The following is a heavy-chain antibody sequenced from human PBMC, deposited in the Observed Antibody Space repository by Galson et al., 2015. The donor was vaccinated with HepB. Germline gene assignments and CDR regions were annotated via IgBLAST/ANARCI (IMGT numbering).Heavy chain of an antibody. CDR1: GFTFSSYG. J-gene: IGHJ1*01. V-gene: IGHV3-30*19. Sequence: SLRLSCATSGFTFSSYGMHWVRQAPGKGLEWVAVISYDGGNKYYADSVKGRFTISRDNSENTLFLQLNSLRTEDTAVYYCARESITMTQVDPPLDQNFQHWGQGTLVTVSS. CDR2: ISYDGGNK. CDR3: ARESITMTQVDPPLDQNFQH. D-gene: IGHD3-22*01.